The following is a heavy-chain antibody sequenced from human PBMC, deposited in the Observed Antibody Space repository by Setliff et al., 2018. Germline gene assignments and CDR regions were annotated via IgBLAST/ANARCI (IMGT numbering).Heavy chain of an antibody. J-gene: IGHJ3*02. CDR1: GGTFSSSA. Sequence: SVKVSCKASGGTFSSSAISWVRQAPGQGLEWVGRIIPFFGTANSAQKFQGRVTITAGESATTAYMELSSLRAEDTAVYYCAKSMTTVTTGGNEAFDIWGQGTMITVSS. CDR3: AKSMTTVTTGGNEAFDI. D-gene: IGHD4-17*01. CDR2: IIPFFGTA. V-gene: IGHV1-69*13.